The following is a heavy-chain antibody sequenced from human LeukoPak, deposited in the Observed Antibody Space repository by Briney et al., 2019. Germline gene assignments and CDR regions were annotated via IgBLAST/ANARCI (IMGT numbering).Heavy chain of an antibody. CDR2: ISAYNGNT. Sequence: GASVKVSCKASGSAFSSYGISWVRQAPGQGLEWMGWISAYNGNTNYAQKLQGRVTMTTDTSTSTAYMELRSLRSNDTAVYYCARDRSGSGWYGRNWGQGTLVTVSS. D-gene: IGHD6-19*01. V-gene: IGHV1-18*01. CDR3: ARDRSGSGWYGRN. CDR1: GSAFSSYG. J-gene: IGHJ4*02.